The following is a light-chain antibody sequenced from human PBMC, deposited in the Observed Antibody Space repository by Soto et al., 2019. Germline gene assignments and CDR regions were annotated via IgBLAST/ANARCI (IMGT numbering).Light chain of an antibody. CDR1: QSVSSR. CDR3: QQYNSYSVT. CDR2: GAS. Sequence: EIQMTQSPSTLSASPGEGATLSFRASQSVSSRLAWYQQKPGKAPKLLIYGASSRATGIPARFSGSGSGTDFTLAISSLQPDDFAAYYCQQYNSYSVTFGQGTKVDIK. V-gene: IGKV3-15*01. J-gene: IGKJ1*01.